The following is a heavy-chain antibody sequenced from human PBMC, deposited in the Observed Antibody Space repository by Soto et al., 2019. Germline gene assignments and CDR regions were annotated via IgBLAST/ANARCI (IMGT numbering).Heavy chain of an antibody. D-gene: IGHD7-27*01. Sequence: LRLSCAASGFTFSSYAMHWVRQAPGKGLEWVAVISYDGSNKYYADSVKGRFTISRDNSKNTLYLQMNSLRAEDTAVYYCARGLKTGEFDYWGQGTLVTVSS. CDR2: ISYDGSNK. V-gene: IGHV3-30-3*01. CDR1: GFTFSSYA. J-gene: IGHJ4*02. CDR3: ARGLKTGEFDY.